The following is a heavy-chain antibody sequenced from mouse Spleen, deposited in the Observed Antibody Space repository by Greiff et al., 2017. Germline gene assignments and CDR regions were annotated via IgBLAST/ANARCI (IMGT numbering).Heavy chain of an antibody. D-gene: IGHD2-10*01. CDR2: ISSGGSYT. J-gene: IGHJ2*01. CDR1: GFTFSSYG. V-gene: IGHV5-6*01. Sequence: EVKLMESGGDLVKPGGSLKLSCAASGFTFSSYGMSWVRQTPVKRLEWVATISSGGSYTYYPDSVKGRFTISRDNAKNTLYLQMSSLKSEDTAMYYCARPSYYGNYYFDYWGQGTTLTVSS. CDR3: ARPSYYGNYYFDY.